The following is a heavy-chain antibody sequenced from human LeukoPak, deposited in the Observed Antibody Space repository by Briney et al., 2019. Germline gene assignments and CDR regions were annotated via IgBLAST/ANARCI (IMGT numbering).Heavy chain of an antibody. CDR2: IYSGGST. D-gene: IGHD2-2*01. CDR3: ARDRCSSTSCHNWFDP. J-gene: IGHJ5*02. Sequence: GGSLRLSCAASGFTVSSNYMSWVRQAPGKGLEWVSVIYSGGSTYYADSVKGRFTISRDNSKNTLYLQMNSLRAEDTAVYCCARDRCSSTSCHNWFDPWGQGTLVTVSS. CDR1: GFTVSSNY. V-gene: IGHV3-66*02.